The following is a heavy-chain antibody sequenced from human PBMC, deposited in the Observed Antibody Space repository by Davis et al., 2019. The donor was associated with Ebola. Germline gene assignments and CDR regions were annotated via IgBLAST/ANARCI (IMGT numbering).Heavy chain of an antibody. Sequence: ASVKVSCKASGYTFTSYGISWVRQAPGQGLEWMGWISAYNGNTNYAQKLQGRVTMTTDTSTSTAYMELRSLRSDDTAVYYCARDWGVVQGVITYDAFDIWGQGTMVTVSS. V-gene: IGHV1-18*01. CDR1: GYTFTSYG. D-gene: IGHD3-10*01. CDR2: ISAYNGNT. J-gene: IGHJ3*02. CDR3: ARDWGVVQGVITYDAFDI.